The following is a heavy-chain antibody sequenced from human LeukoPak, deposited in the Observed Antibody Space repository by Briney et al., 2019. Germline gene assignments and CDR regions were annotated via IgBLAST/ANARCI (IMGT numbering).Heavy chain of an antibody. D-gene: IGHD3-9*01. Sequence: GRSLRLSCAASGFTFSSYAIHWVRQAPGKGLEWVAVISDDGSNKYYADSVKGRFTISRDNSKNTLYLQMSSLRPEDTAVYYCVKPSGFPRPDYWGQGTLVTVSS. CDR2: ISDDGSNK. J-gene: IGHJ4*02. V-gene: IGHV3-30*04. CDR3: VKPSGFPRPDY. CDR1: GFTFSSYA.